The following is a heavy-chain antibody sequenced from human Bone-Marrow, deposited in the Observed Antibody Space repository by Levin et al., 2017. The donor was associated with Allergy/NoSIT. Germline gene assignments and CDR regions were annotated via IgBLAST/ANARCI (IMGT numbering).Heavy chain of an antibody. CDR1: GFTFSSYE. J-gene: IGHJ6*02. D-gene: IGHD4-23*01. Sequence: PGGSLRLSCAASGFTFSSYEMNWVRQAPGKGLEWVSYISSSGSTIYYADSVKGRFTISRDNAKNSLYLQMNSLRAEDTAVYYCARGGTVVTPYYYYGMDVWGQGTTVTVSS. CDR2: ISSSGSTI. V-gene: IGHV3-48*03. CDR3: ARGGTVVTPYYYYGMDV.